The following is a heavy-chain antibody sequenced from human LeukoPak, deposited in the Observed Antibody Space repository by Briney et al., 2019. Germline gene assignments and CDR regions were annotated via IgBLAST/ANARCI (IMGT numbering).Heavy chain of an antibody. V-gene: IGHV5-51*01. CDR2: IYPDDSDT. J-gene: IGHJ4*02. CDR1: GYNFTNYW. D-gene: IGHD2-15*01. CDR3: ARSGRLGYCSGGSCFRWDY. Sequence: GESLKISCQVSGYNFTNYWIGWVRQMPGKGLEWMGIIYPDDSDTKYSPSFQGQVTISADKSISTAYLQWSSLKASDTAMYYCARSGRLGYCSGGSCFRWDYWGQGTLVTVSS.